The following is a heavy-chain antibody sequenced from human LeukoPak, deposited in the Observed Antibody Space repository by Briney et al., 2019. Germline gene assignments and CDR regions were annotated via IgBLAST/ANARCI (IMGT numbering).Heavy chain of an antibody. Sequence: SETLSLTCAVSGGSISSGGYSWSWIRQPPGKGMEFIAYIYYTGNTYFNPSLKSRVTISVDTSKNQFSLKLSSVTAADTAVYYCARVLAAAGNNWFDPWGQGTLVTVSS. CDR3: ARVLAAAGNNWFDP. V-gene: IGHV4-30-4*07. CDR2: IYYTGNT. J-gene: IGHJ5*02. CDR1: GGSISSGGYS. D-gene: IGHD6-13*01.